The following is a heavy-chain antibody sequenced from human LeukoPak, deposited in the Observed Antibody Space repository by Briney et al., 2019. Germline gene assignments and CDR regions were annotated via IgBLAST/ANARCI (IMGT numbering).Heavy chain of an antibody. D-gene: IGHD5-12*01. CDR3: ARVATTTNPPQRPFDY. V-gene: IGHV4-38-2*01. J-gene: IGHJ4*02. CDR2: IYYSGST. Sequence: SETLSLTCAVSGYSISSGYYWGWIQQPPGKGLEWIGSIYYSGSTYYNPSLKSRVTISVDTSKNQFSLKLSSVTAADTAVYYCARVATTTNPPQRPFDYWGQGTLVTVSS. CDR1: GYSISSGYY.